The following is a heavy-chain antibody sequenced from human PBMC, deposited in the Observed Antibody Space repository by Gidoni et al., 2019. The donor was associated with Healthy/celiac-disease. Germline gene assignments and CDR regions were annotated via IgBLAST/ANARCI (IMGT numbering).Heavy chain of an antibody. CDR3: ARDLFGGSYDYFDY. V-gene: IGHV3-48*03. J-gene: IGHJ4*02. CDR1: GFTFSSYE. Sequence: EVQLVESGGGLVQPGGSLRLSCAASGFTFSSYEMNWVRQAPGKGLEWVSYISSSGSTIYYADSVKGRFTISRDNAKNSLYLQMNSLRAEDTAVYYCARDLFGGSYDYFDYWGQGTLVTVSS. CDR2: ISSSGSTI. D-gene: IGHD3-16*01.